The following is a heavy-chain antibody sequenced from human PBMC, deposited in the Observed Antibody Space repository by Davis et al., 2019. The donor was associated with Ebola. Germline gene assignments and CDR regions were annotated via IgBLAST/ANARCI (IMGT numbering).Heavy chain of an antibody. V-gene: IGHV3-9*01. CDR1: GFTFSSYA. Sequence: PGGSLRLSCAASGFTFSSYAMSWVRQAPGKGLEWVSGISWNSSSIGYADSVKGRFTISRDNAKNSLYLQMNSLRAEDTALYYCAKDLGSRRSYYYGMDVWGQGTTVTVSS. CDR2: ISWNSSSI. J-gene: IGHJ6*02. D-gene: IGHD3-16*02. CDR3: AKDLGSRRSYYYGMDV.